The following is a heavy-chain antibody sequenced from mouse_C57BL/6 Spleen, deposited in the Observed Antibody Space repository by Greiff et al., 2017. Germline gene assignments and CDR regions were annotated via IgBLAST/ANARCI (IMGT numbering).Heavy chain of an antibody. CDR2: IHPNSGST. CDR1: GYTFTSYW. V-gene: IGHV1-64*01. CDR3: ATGYYAMDY. J-gene: IGHJ4*01. Sequence: QVQLQQPGAELVKPGASVKLSCKASGYTFTSYWMHWVKQRPGQGLEWIGMIHPNSGSTNYNEKFKGKATLTVDTSSSTAYMQLSSLTSEDSAVYYCATGYYAMDYWGQGTSVTVSS.